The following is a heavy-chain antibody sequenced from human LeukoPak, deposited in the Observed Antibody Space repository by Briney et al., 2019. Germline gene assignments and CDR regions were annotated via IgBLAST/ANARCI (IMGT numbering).Heavy chain of an antibody. D-gene: IGHD3-22*01. J-gene: IGHJ4*02. CDR2: INSDGSST. CDR1: GFTLSSYA. V-gene: IGHV3-74*01. CDR3: ARVYDSGKYYYDSSGYLDY. Sequence: GGSLRLSCVVSGFTLSSYAMSWVRQAPGKGLVWVSRINSDGSSTSYADSVKGRFTISRDNAKNSLYLQMNSLRAEDTAVYYCARVYDSGKYYYDSSGYLDYWGQGTLVTVSS.